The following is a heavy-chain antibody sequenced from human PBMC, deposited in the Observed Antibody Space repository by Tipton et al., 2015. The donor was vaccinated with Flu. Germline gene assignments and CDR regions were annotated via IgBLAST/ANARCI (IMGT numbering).Heavy chain of an antibody. D-gene: IGHD3-10*01. V-gene: IGHV4-38-2*02. CDR1: GYSISSRYY. J-gene: IGHJ4*02. Sequence: TPSLTCTVSGYSISSRYYWGWIRQPPGKGLEWIGCVYHGGTTYYNPSLKSRVAISLDTFQNQFSLKLTSVTAADTAVYYCATTTYYYGSGSHDYWGQGTLVTVSS. CDR3: ATTTYYYGSGSHDY. CDR2: VYHGGTT.